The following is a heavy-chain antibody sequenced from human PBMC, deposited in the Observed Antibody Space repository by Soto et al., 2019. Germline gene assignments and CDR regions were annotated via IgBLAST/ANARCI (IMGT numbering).Heavy chain of an antibody. Sequence: QVQLVQSGAEVKKPGSSVKVSCKASGGTFSSYAISWVRQAPGLGLEWMGGIIPIFGTANYAQKFQGRVTITADESTSTAYMELSSLRSEDTAVYYCASRGVEIAAPVGDPTPYYFDYWGQGTLVTVSS. D-gene: IGHD6-6*01. CDR1: GGTFSSYA. J-gene: IGHJ4*02. CDR3: ASRGVEIAAPVGDPTPYYFDY. V-gene: IGHV1-69*01. CDR2: IIPIFGTA.